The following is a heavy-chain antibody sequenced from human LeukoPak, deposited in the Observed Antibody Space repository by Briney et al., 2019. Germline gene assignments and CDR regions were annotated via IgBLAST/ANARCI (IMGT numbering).Heavy chain of an antibody. D-gene: IGHD4-23*01. Sequence: GGSLRLSCAASGFTVSSNYMSWVRQAPGKGLEWVSVIYTGGSTYYADSVKGGFTISRDISKNTLYLQMNNLRAEDTAVYYCARDPAVAHDLYFDLWGRGTLVTVSS. V-gene: IGHV3-66*01. CDR3: ARDPAVAHDLYFDL. J-gene: IGHJ2*01. CDR2: IYTGGST. CDR1: GFTVSSNY.